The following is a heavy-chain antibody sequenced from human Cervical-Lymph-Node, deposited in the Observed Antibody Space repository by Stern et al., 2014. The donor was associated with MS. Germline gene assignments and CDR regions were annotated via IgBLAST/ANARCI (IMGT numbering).Heavy chain of an antibody. CDR1: GGSISSSSYY. CDR2: IYYSGST. J-gene: IGHJ5*02. V-gene: IGHV4-39*01. CDR3: ARTPITMVRGATNWFDP. Sequence: QLQLQESGPGLVKPSETLSLTCTVSGGSISSSSYYWGWIRQPPGKGLEWIGSIYYSGSTYYNPSLKSRVTISVDTSKNQFSRKLSSVTAADTAVYYCARTPITMVRGATNWFDPWGQGTLVTVSS. D-gene: IGHD3-10*01.